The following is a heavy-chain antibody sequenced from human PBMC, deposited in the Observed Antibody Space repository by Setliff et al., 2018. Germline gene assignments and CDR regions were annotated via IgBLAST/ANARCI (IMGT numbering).Heavy chain of an antibody. CDR1: GYTFTSYG. D-gene: IGHD3-22*01. Sequence: GASVKVSCKASGYTFTSYGFSWVRQAPGQGLEWMGWISAYNGNTNYAQKFQERVTITRDMSTSTAYMELSRLRSDDTAVYYCARDGRDYYDSSGYYFRYYYYGMDVWGQGTTVTVSS. CDR2: ISAYNGNT. J-gene: IGHJ6*02. CDR3: ARDGRDYYDSSGYYFRYYYYGMDV. V-gene: IGHV1-18*01.